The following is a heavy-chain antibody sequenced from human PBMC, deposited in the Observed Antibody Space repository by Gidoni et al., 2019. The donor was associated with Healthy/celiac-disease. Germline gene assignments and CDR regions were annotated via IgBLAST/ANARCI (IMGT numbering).Heavy chain of an antibody. CDR2: IKQDGSEK. J-gene: IGHJ4*02. Sequence: EVQLVESGGGLVQPGGSLRLSCAASGFTFSSYWMSWVRQAPGKGLGWVANIKQDGSEKYYVDSVKGRFTISRDNAKNSLYLQMNSLRAEDTAVYYCARVSPDCSGGSCYSPGQFDPPPLFDYWGQGTLVTVSS. V-gene: IGHV3-7*01. CDR3: ARVSPDCSGGSCYSPGQFDPPPLFDY. CDR1: GFTFSSYW. D-gene: IGHD2-15*01.